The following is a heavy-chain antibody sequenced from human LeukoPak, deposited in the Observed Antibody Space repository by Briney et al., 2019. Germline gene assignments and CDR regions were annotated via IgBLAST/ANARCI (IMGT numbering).Heavy chain of an antibody. CDR3: ARGSPIAAAGYYFDY. Sequence: ASVKVSCKASGYTFTGYYMHWVRQAPGQGLEWMGWINPNSGGTNYAQKFQGRVTITADESTSTAYMELSSLRSEDTAVYYCARGSPIAAAGYYFDYWGQGTLVTVSS. CDR1: GYTFTGYY. CDR2: INPNSGGT. D-gene: IGHD6-13*01. V-gene: IGHV1-2*02. J-gene: IGHJ4*02.